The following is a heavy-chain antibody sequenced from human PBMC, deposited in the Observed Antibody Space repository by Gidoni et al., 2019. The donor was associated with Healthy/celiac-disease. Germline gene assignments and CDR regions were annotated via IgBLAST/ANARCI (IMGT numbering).Heavy chain of an antibody. CDR2: ISAYNGNT. CDR3: ARDAHRDSSSWYSWFDP. J-gene: IGHJ5*02. D-gene: IGHD6-13*01. CDR1: GYTFTSYG. V-gene: IGHV1-18*01. Sequence: QVQLVQSGAEVKKPGASVKVSCKASGYTFTSYGISWVRQAPGQGLEWMGWISAYNGNTNYAQKLQGRVTMTTDTSTSTAYMELRSLRSDDTAVYYCARDAHRDSSSWYSWFDPWGQGTLVTVSS.